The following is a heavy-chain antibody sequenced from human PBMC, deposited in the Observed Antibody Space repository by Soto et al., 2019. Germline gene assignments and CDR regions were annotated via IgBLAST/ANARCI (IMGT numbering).Heavy chain of an antibody. D-gene: IGHD5-12*01. V-gene: IGHV1-69*08. CDR1: GGTFSTST. J-gene: IGHJ4*02. CDR3: ARDSPSGSTYSGYDAIDS. CDR2: TIPILDLA. Sequence: QVQLVQSGAEVKKPGSSVKVSCKASGGTFSTSTFTWVRQAPGQGLEWMGRTIPILDLADYAQDFQGRVTITADKSKGTASMELTSLTSKDTAVYYCARDSPSGSTYSGYDAIDSWGQGTLVTVSS.